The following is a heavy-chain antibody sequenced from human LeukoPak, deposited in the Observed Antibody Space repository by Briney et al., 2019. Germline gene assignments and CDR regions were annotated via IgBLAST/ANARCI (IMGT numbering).Heavy chain of an antibody. Sequence: SETLSLTCAVSGGSISSSNWWSWVRQPPGKGLEWIGEIYHSGSTNYNPSLKSRVTISVDTSKNQFSLKLSSVTAADTAVYYCARQGGLNWFDPWGQGTLVTVSS. V-gene: IGHV4-4*02. CDR1: GGSISSSNW. CDR2: IYHSGST. CDR3: ARQGGLNWFDP. J-gene: IGHJ5*02. D-gene: IGHD3-16*01.